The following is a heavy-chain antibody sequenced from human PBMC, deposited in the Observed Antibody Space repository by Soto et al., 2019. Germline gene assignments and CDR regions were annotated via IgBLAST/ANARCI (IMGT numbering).Heavy chain of an antibody. V-gene: IGHV1-8*01. J-gene: IGHJ4*02. D-gene: IGHD2-15*01. CDR1: GYPFTAFD. Sequence: QVQLVQSGAEVKKPGASVKVSCEASGYPFTAFDINWVRQAAGQGLEWMGWMNPSSGDSAFEQRFQDRITMTRTTSISTAYMELSRLTSDDTAVYYCVRQPGGVATPGDDYWGQGTLVTVSS. CDR2: MNPSSGDS. CDR3: VRQPGGVATPGDDY.